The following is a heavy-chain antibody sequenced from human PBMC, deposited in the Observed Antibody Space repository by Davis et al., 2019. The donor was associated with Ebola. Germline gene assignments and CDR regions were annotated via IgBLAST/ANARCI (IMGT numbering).Heavy chain of an antibody. V-gene: IGHV4-39*01. Sequence: PSETLSLTCTVSGGSISSSSYYWGWIRQPPGKGLEWIGSIYYSGSTYYNPSLKSRVTISVDTSKNQFSLKLSSVTAADTAVYYCARQTIFGVVMSPGWFDPWGQGTLVTVSS. CDR3: ARQTIFGVVMSPGWFDP. CDR2: IYYSGST. CDR1: GGSISSSSYY. J-gene: IGHJ5*02. D-gene: IGHD3-3*01.